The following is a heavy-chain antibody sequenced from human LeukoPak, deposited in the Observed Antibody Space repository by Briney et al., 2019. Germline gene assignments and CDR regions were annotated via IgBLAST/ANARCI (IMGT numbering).Heavy chain of an antibody. J-gene: IGHJ4*02. Sequence: ASVKVSCKASGYTFTSYYMHWVRQAPGQGLEWMGWISAYNGNTNYAQKLQGRVTMTTDTSTSTAYMELRNLRSDDTAVYYCARDSGTYYYGSGIYYSVGIFDYWGQGPLVTFSS. D-gene: IGHD3-10*01. CDR2: ISAYNGNT. V-gene: IGHV1-18*04. CDR1: GYTFTSYY. CDR3: ARDSGTYYYGSGIYYSVGIFDY.